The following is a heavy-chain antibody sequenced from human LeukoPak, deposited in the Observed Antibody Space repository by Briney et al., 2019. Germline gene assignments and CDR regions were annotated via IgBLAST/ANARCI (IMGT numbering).Heavy chain of an antibody. CDR2: INPSGGST. CDR1: GYTFTSYY. D-gene: IGHD2-2*01. J-gene: IGHJ5*02. Sequence: ASVKVSCKASGYTFTSYYMHWVRQAPGQGLEWMGIINPSGGSTSYAQKFQGRVTMTRDTSTSTVYMELSSLRSEDTAAYYCAREQSVVPAANNWFDPWGQGTLVTVSS. V-gene: IGHV1-46*01. CDR3: AREQSVVPAANNWFDP.